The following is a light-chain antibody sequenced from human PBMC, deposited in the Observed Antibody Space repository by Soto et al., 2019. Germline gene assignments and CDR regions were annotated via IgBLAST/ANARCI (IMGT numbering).Light chain of an antibody. CDR1: SSDVGGYSY. CDR3: SSYTSTSTLYV. J-gene: IGLJ1*01. V-gene: IGLV2-14*01. Sequence: QSALTQPASVSGSPGQSITISCTGTSSDVGGYSYVSWYQQHPGKAPKLMIYEVTNRPSGLSNRFSGSKSGNTASLTISGLQAEDEADYYCSSYTSTSTLYVFGTGTKLTVL. CDR2: EVT.